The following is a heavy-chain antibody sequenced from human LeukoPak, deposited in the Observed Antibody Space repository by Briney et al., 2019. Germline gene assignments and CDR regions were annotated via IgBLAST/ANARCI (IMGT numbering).Heavy chain of an antibody. CDR3: ARDGPGGGGYYDY. J-gene: IGHJ4*02. Sequence: GGSLRLSCAASGFTFSSYSMNWVRQAPGKGLEWVSYISSSSSTIYYADSVKGRFTISRDNAKNSLYLQMNSLRAEDTAVYYCARDGPGGGGYYDYWGQGTLVTVSS. CDR2: ISSSSSTI. CDR1: GFTFSSYS. V-gene: IGHV3-48*04. D-gene: IGHD2-15*01.